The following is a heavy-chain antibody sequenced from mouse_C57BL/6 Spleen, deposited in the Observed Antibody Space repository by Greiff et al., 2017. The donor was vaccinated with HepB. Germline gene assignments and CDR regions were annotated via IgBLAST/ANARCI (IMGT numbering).Heavy chain of an antibody. CDR3: ARGSKNWDYFDY. Sequence: QVQLQQSGAELARPGASVKMSCKASGYTFTSYTMHWVKQRPGQGLEWIGYINPSSGYTKYNQKFKDKATLTADKSSSTAYMQLSSLTSEDSAVYYCARGSKNWDYFDYWGQGTTLTVSS. CDR2: INPSSGYT. CDR1: GYTFTSYT. D-gene: IGHD4-1*01. J-gene: IGHJ2*01. V-gene: IGHV1-4*01.